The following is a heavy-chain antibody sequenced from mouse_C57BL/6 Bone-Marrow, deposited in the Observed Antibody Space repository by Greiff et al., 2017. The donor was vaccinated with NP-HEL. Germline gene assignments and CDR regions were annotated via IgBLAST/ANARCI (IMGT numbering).Heavy chain of an antibody. J-gene: IGHJ2*01. V-gene: IGHV14-4*01. CDR2: IDPENGDT. D-gene: IGHD1-1*01. Sequence: VQLQQSGAELVRPGASVKLSCTASGFNIKDDYMHWVKQRPEQGLEWIGWIDPENGDTEYASKFQGKATITADPSSNTAYLQLSSLTSEDTAVYYCTSTGSGIFIDYWGQGTTLTVSS. CDR1: GFNIKDDY. CDR3: TSTGSGIFIDY.